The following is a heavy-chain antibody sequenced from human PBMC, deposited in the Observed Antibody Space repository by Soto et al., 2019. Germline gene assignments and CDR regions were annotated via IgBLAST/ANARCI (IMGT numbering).Heavy chain of an antibody. Sequence: QVQLVQSGAEVKKPGASVKVSCKASGYTFTGYYMHWVRQAPGQGLEWMGWINPNTGGTNYAQKFQGRVTMTRDTSISTAYMELSRLRSDHTAVYYCARVNVVVVAATREYYFDYWGQGTLVTVSS. CDR3: ARVNVVVVAATREYYFDY. D-gene: IGHD2-15*01. CDR1: GYTFTGYY. J-gene: IGHJ4*02. CDR2: INPNTGGT. V-gene: IGHV1-2*02.